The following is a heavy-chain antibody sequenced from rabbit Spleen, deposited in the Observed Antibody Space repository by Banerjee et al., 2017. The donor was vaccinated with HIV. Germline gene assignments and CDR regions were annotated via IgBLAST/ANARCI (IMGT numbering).Heavy chain of an antibody. V-gene: IGHV1S47*01. CDR2: IDPVFGTT. CDR3: ARDGAVGTYFNL. J-gene: IGHJ4*01. CDR1: GFDFSSYG. Sequence: EESGGDLVKTGASLTLTCTASGFDFSSYGVNWVRQAPGKGLEWIGYIDPVFGTTYSASWVSGRFTTSSHNAQNTLYLQRNSLTAADTATYFCARDGAVGTYFNLWGPGTLVTVS. D-gene: IGHD8-1*01.